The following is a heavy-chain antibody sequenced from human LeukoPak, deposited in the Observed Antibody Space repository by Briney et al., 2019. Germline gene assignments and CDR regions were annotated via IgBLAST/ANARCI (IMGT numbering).Heavy chain of an antibody. Sequence: HPGRSLRLSCAASGFTFSSYGMHWLRQAPGKGLEGLAVLWYDGSNKYYADSVKGRFTISRDNSKNTLYLQMNSLRAEDTAVYYCARHHFSYYYGSGTYFDYWGQGTLVTVSS. CDR1: GFTFSSYG. D-gene: IGHD3-10*01. CDR3: ARHHFSYYYGSGTYFDY. CDR2: LWYDGSNK. J-gene: IGHJ4*02. V-gene: IGHV3-33*01.